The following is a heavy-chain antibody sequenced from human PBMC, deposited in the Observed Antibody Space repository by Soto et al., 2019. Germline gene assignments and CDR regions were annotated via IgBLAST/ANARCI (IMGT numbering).Heavy chain of an antibody. D-gene: IGHD6-19*01. V-gene: IGHV3-74*01. CDR2: TNSDGSTT. J-gene: IGHJ4*02. Sequence: EVQLVESGGGLIQPGGSLRLSCAASGFSFSRSWMHWVRQAPGKGLVWVSRTNSDGSTTNYADSVKGRFTISRDNDKNTLYLQMNSLRAEATAVYYCARGPTGWYGYDFWGQGTLVTVSS. CDR3: ARGPTGWYGYDF. CDR1: GFSFSRSW.